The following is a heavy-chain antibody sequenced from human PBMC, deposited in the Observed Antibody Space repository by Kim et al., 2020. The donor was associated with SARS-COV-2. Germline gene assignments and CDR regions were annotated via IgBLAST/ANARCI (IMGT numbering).Heavy chain of an antibody. CDR3: AKGSDTAMVTGAFDI. V-gene: IGHV3-43D*03. J-gene: IGHJ3*02. Sequence: GGSLRLSCAASGFTFDDYAMHWVRQAPGKGLEWVSLISWDGGSTYYADSVKGRFTISRDNSKNSLYLQMNSLRAEDTALYYCAKGSDTAMVTGAFDIWGQGTMVTVSS. CDR2: ISWDGGST. CDR1: GFTFDDYA. D-gene: IGHD5-18*01.